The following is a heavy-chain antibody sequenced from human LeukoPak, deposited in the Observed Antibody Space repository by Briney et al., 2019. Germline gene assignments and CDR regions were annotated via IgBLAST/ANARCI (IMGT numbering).Heavy chain of an antibody. Sequence: PGGSLRLSCAASGFTFSSYSMNWVRQAPGKGLEWVSYISSSSSTIYYADSVKGRFTISRDNSKNTLYLQTNSLRAEDTAVYYCAKDLIAAAGTGDYFDYWGQGTLVTVSS. V-gene: IGHV3-48*01. CDR3: AKDLIAAAGTGDYFDY. CDR2: ISSSSSTI. D-gene: IGHD6-13*01. J-gene: IGHJ4*02. CDR1: GFTFSSYS.